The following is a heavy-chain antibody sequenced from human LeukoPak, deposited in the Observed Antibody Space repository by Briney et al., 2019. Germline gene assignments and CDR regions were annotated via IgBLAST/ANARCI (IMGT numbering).Heavy chain of an antibody. Sequence: ASVKVSCKASGYTFTGYYTNWVRQAPGQGLEWMGWINPNSGGTNYAQKFQGRVTMTRDTSISTAYMELSSLRFDDTAVYYCARSYSSGWFARGLTFDIWGQGTMVTVSS. CDR3: ARSYSSGWFARGLTFDI. J-gene: IGHJ3*02. D-gene: IGHD6-19*01. CDR2: INPNSGGT. V-gene: IGHV1-2*02. CDR1: GYTFTGYY.